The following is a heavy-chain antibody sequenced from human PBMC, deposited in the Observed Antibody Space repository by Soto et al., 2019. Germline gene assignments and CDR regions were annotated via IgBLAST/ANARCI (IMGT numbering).Heavy chain of an antibody. CDR2: IYYTGEST. V-gene: IGHV4-59*12. CDR1: GGSIRTYY. Sequence: PSETLSLTCTVSGGSIRTYYWSWIRQPPGKGLEWIGYIYYTGESTYYNPSLKSRVTISLDTSKNQFSLKLSSVTAADTAVYYCARDRMYDSSGYYYPHCDYWGQGTLVTVSS. CDR3: ARDRMYDSSGYYYPHCDY. D-gene: IGHD3-22*01. J-gene: IGHJ4*02.